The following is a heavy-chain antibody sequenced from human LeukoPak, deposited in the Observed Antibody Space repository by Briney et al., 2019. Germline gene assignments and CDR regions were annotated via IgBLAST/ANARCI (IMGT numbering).Heavy chain of an antibody. J-gene: IGHJ1*01. CDR1: GASIHDDH. Sequence: SETLSLTCTVSGASIHDDHFTWIRQPPGRGLEWIGFVYYRGSAKYNPSLESRVTISVDTSKKQISLILKSVAAADTAVYYCGRNFEASSTWYIQYWGQGSLVTVSS. CDR2: VYYRGSA. D-gene: IGHD2-2*01. CDR3: GRNFEASSTWYIQY. V-gene: IGHV4-59*12.